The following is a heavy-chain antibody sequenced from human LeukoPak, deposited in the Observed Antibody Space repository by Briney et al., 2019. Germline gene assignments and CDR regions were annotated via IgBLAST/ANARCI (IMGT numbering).Heavy chain of an antibody. J-gene: IGHJ4*02. D-gene: IGHD2-2*01. V-gene: IGHV1-2*04. Sequence: ASVKVSCKASGYTFTGYYMHWVRQAPGQGLEWMGWINPNSGGTNYAQKFQGWVTMTRDTSISTAYMELSRLRSDDTAVYYCARGGSVRYCSSTNCYAADRFFDYWGQGTLVTVSS. CDR1: GYTFTGYY. CDR2: INPNSGGT. CDR3: ARGGSVRYCSSTNCYAADRFFDY.